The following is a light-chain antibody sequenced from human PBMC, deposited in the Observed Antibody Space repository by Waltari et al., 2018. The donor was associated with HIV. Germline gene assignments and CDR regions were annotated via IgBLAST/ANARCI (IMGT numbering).Light chain of an antibody. CDR1: QSISSR. V-gene: IGKV1-39*01. J-gene: IGKJ1*01. CDR2: EAS. CDR3: QQSYTIPRV. Sequence: DIQMPQSPSSLSASVGDRVSLTCRTSQSISSRLNWYQQKPGKAPTLLIYEASSLHSGVPSRFSGGGSGTAFILTISSLQPEDFATYYCQQSYTIPRVFGQGTKVEI.